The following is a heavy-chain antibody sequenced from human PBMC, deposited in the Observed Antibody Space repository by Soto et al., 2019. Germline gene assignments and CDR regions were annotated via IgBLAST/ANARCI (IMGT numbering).Heavy chain of an antibody. D-gene: IGHD1-7*01. J-gene: IGHJ3*02. V-gene: IGHV3-30-3*01. Sequence: AGGSLRLSCAASGFTFSSYAMHWVRQAPGKGLEWVAVISYDGSNKYYADSVKGRFTISRDNSKNTLYLQMNSLRAEDTAVYYCAREQLELFAFDIWGQGTMVTVSS. CDR3: AREQLELFAFDI. CDR2: ISYDGSNK. CDR1: GFTFSSYA.